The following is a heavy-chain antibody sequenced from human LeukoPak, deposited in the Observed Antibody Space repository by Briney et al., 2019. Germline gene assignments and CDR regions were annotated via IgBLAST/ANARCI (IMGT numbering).Heavy chain of an antibody. CDR1: GGSISSYY. J-gene: IGHJ4*02. Sequence: SETLSLTCTVSGGSISSYYWSWIRQPPGKGLEWIGYIYYSGSTNYNPSLKSRVTISVDTSKNQFSLKLSSVTAADTAVYYCARERSSSSWDYWGQGTLVTVSS. D-gene: IGHD6-13*01. V-gene: IGHV4-59*01. CDR2: IYYSGST. CDR3: ARERSSSSWDY.